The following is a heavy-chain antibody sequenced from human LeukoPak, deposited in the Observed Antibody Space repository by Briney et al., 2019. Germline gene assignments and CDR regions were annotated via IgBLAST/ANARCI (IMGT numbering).Heavy chain of an antibody. D-gene: IGHD1-26*01. CDR1: GFTFSDYY. CDR3: ASGGGIYSYYFDY. CDR2: ISSSSSYT. V-gene: IGHV3-11*06. Sequence: KPGGSLRLSCAASGFTFSDYYMGWIRQAPGKGLEWVSYISSSSSYTNYADSVKGRFTISRDNAKNSLYLQMNSLRAEDTAVYYCASGGGIYSYYFDYWGQGTLVTVSS. J-gene: IGHJ4*02.